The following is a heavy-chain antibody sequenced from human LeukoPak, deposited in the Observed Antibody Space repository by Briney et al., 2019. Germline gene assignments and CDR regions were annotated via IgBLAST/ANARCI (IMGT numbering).Heavy chain of an antibody. D-gene: IGHD6-6*01. V-gene: IGHV3-7*01. J-gene: IGHJ5*02. Sequence: GESLRLSCAASGFSFSTYTMNWVRQAPGKGLEWVANINHDESKKYYVDSVEGRFTISRDNAKNSLYLQMNSLRAEDTAVYYCAISTYSSSPSWGQGTLVTVSS. CDR2: INHDESKK. CDR3: AISTYSSSPS. CDR1: GFSFSTYT.